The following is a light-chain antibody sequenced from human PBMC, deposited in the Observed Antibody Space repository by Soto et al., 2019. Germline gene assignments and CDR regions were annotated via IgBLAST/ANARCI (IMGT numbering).Light chain of an antibody. V-gene: IGKV1-5*01. J-gene: IGKJ2*01. CDR1: QSISNR. Sequence: DIQMTQSPSTLSASIGDRVTITCRASQSISNRLAWYQQKPGKAPKFLIYDASSLESGVPSRFSGSGSGTEFTLTISSLQPDDFATYYCQQYNSYSYTFGQGTKVEIK. CDR3: QQYNSYSYT. CDR2: DAS.